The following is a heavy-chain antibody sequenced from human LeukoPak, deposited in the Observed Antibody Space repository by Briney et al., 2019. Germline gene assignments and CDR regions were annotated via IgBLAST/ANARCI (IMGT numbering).Heavy chain of an antibody. Sequence: ASVKVSCKASGGTFSSYAISWVRQAPGQGLEWMGGIIPIFGTANYAQKFQGRVTITTDESTSTAYMELSSLRSEDTAVYYCASHLTNIRFLESPPPYFDYWGQGTLVAVSS. V-gene: IGHV1-69*05. J-gene: IGHJ4*02. CDR1: GGTFSSYA. CDR3: ASHLTNIRFLESPPPYFDY. D-gene: IGHD3-3*01. CDR2: IIPIFGTA.